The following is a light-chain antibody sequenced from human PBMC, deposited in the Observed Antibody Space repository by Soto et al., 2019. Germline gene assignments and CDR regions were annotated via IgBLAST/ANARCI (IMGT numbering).Light chain of an antibody. CDR2: YDN. Sequence: QSVLTQPPSASGTPGQRVTISCSGSSSNIGSSNVNWYQQLPGTAPKLLIYYDNLRPSGVPDRISGSKSGTSASLAISGLQSDDEADYYCAAWDDSLNGRVFGTGTKLTVL. CDR3: AAWDDSLNGRV. J-gene: IGLJ1*01. V-gene: IGLV1-44*01. CDR1: SSNIGSSN.